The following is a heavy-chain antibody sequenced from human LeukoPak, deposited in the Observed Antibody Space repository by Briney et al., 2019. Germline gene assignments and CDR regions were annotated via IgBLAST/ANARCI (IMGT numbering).Heavy chain of an antibody. Sequence: GGSLRLSCAASGFTFGSYAMHWVRQAPGKGLEWVAVISYDGSNKYYADSVKGRFTISRDNSKNTLYLQMNSLRAEDTAIYYCAKYGPQDSGSSHFDYWGQGALVTVSS. CDR2: ISYDGSNK. CDR3: AKYGPQDSGSSHFDY. V-gene: IGHV3-30-3*02. J-gene: IGHJ4*02. CDR1: GFTFGSYA. D-gene: IGHD1-26*01.